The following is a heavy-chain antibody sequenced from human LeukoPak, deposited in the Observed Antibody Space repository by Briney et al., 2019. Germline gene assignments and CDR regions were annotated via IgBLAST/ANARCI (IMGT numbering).Heavy chain of an antibody. J-gene: IGHJ4*02. CDR2: IWHDASHT. D-gene: IGHD3-10*01. V-gene: IGHV3-33*08. Sequence: GGSLRLSCAASGFTFSNAWMSWVRQAPGKGLEWVALIWHDASHTFYTDSVKGRFTISRDNSKNTVYLKMNSLGGEDTAVYYCAREILGSGSYPDYWGQGTLVTVSS. CDR1: GFTFSNAW. CDR3: AREILGSGSYPDY.